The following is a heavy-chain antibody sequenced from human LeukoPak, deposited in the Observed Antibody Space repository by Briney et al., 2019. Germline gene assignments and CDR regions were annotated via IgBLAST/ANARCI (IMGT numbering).Heavy chain of an antibody. CDR3: TTDLGLWPAADYYYYYMDV. CDR1: GFTFSNAW. J-gene: IGHJ6*03. Sequence: GGSLRLSCAASGFTFSNAWMSWVRQAPGKGLEWVGRIKSKTDGGTTDYAASVKGRFTISRDDSKNTLYLQMNSLKTEDTAVYYCTTDLGLWPAADYYYYYMDVWGKGTTVTVSS. D-gene: IGHD2-2*01. V-gene: IGHV3-15*01. CDR2: IKSKTDGGTT.